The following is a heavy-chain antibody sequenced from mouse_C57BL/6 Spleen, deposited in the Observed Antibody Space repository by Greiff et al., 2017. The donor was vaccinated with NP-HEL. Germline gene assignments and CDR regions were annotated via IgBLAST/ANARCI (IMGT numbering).Heavy chain of an antibody. V-gene: IGHV5-4*01. Sequence: EVQLVESGGGLVKPGGSLKLSCAASGFTFSSYAMSWVRQTPEKRLEWVATISDGGSYTYYPDNVKGRFTISRDNAKNNLYLQMSHLKSEDTAMYYCARDSNYCGNAMDYWGQGTSVTVSS. CDR3: ARDSNYCGNAMDY. CDR1: GFTFSSYA. D-gene: IGHD2-5*01. J-gene: IGHJ4*01. CDR2: ISDGGSYT.